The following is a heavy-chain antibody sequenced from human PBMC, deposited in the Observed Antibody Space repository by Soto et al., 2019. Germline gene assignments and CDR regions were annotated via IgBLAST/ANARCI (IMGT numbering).Heavy chain of an antibody. Sequence: EVQVVESGGGLVRPGGSPRLSCAASGFTFGNYWMHWVRQAPGKGLEWVSRMNGDGSRIDYADSVKGRFTVSRDNAKNTLYLQMNSLRAEDTAVYYCATAEVDYWGPGTLVTVSS. CDR2: MNGDGSRI. CDR1: GFTFGNYW. J-gene: IGHJ4*02. V-gene: IGHV3-74*01. CDR3: ATAEVDY.